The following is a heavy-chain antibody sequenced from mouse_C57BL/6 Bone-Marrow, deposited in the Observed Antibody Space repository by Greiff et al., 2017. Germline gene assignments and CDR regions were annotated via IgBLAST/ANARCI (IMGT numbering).Heavy chain of an antibody. Sequence: EVQLQQSGPGMVKPSQSLSLTCTVTGYSITSGYDWHWIRHFPGNKLEWMGYISYSGSPNYNPSLKSRISITHDTSKNHFFLKLNSVTTEDTATYYCARGAYYSNPFAYWGQGTLVTVSA. CDR3: ARGAYYSNPFAY. CDR1: GYSITSGYD. J-gene: IGHJ3*01. D-gene: IGHD2-5*01. V-gene: IGHV3-1*01. CDR2: ISYSGSP.